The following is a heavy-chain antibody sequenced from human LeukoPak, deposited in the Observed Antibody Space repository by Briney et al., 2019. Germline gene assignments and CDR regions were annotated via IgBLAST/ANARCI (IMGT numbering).Heavy chain of an antibody. CDR1: GGSISSYY. J-gene: IGHJ5*02. CDR3: ARVSGWINNWFDP. Sequence: PSETLSLTCTVSGGSISSYYWSWIRQPPGEGLEWIGYIYYSGSTNYNPSLKSRVTISVDTSKNQFSLKLSSVTAADTAVYYCARVSGWINNWFDPWGQGTLVTVSS. V-gene: IGHV4-59*01. CDR2: IYYSGST. D-gene: IGHD3-22*01.